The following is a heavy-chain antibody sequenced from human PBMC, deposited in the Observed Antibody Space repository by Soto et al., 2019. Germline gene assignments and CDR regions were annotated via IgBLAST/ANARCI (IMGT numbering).Heavy chain of an antibody. Sequence: QVQLQESGPGLVKTSDTLSLTCTVSGGSVTPYYWSWIRQSPGEGLEWIGYVSYSGKTGYNPSLKSRVFMSIDTSKNEFSLKLTSLTVADAATYYCARQQYTVVTAFDVWGQGT. D-gene: IGHD2-15*01. V-gene: IGHV4-59*02. CDR2: VSYSGKT. CDR3: ARQQYTVVTAFDV. CDR1: GGSVTPYY. J-gene: IGHJ3*01.